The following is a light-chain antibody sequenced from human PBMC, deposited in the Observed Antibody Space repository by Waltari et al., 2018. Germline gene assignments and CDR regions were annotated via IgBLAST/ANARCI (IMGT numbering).Light chain of an antibody. Sequence: QYALTPPASVSGSPGQSLTISCTRTSSHVGSPNRVSWYQQHPGKGPKILIYEATQRLSGVSDRFSGSKSGNTASLTLSGLQPEDEADYYCCAHAGGGTHYAFGTGTKVTVL. CDR1: SSHVGSPNR. CDR3: CAHAGGGTHYA. J-gene: IGLJ1*01. V-gene: IGLV2-23*01. CDR2: EAT.